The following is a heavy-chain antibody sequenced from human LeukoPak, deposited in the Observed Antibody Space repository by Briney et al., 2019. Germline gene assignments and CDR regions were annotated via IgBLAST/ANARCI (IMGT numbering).Heavy chain of an antibody. V-gene: IGHV3-11*01. CDR2: ISSRSTTI. CDR1: GFDFSNSL. CDR3: GKGSLAVPATPLDF. Sequence: PGGSLRLSCTASGFDFSNSLMTWVRQAPGKGLEWISYISSRSTTIYYADSVKGRFTISRDNGKNTVYLQMNNLRVDDTAVFYCGKGSLAVPATPLDFWGQGTLVTVSS. D-gene: IGHD2-15*01. J-gene: IGHJ4*02.